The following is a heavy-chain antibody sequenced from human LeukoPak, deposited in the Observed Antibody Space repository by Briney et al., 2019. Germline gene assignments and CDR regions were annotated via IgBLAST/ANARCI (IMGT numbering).Heavy chain of an antibody. V-gene: IGHV4-39*02. D-gene: IGHD4-23*01. CDR1: GGSISSISSNNYH. J-gene: IGHJ6*02. CDR3: AREMGVVTAHGIDV. CDR2: IYYSGST. Sequence: SETLSLTCIVSGGSISSISSNNYHWGWIRQPPGQGLEWIGSIYYSGSTYYNPSLKSRVTISVGTYKTQFSLKLSSVTAADTALYYCAREMGVVTAHGIDVWGQGTTVTVSS.